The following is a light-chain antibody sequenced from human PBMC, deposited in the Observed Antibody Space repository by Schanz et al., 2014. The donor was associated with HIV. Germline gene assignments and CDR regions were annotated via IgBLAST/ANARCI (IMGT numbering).Light chain of an antibody. Sequence: QSALTQPASVSASPGQSITISCTGISSDVGGFYSVSWYQQHPGKAPKLMIFDVSNRPSGVANRFSGSKSGNTASLTISGLQAEDEADYYCSSYTSSSTRVFGGGTKLTVL. CDR2: DVS. V-gene: IGLV2-14*03. CDR3: SSYTSSSTRV. CDR1: SSDVGGFYS. J-gene: IGLJ3*02.